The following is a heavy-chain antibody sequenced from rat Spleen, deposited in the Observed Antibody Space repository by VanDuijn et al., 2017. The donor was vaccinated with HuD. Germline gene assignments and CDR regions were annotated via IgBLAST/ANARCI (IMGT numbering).Heavy chain of an antibody. D-gene: IGHD1-12*01. Sequence: EVQLVESGGGSVQPGRSMKLSCSASEFTFSNYYMAWVRQAPTKGLEWVASISPGGGNTYYRDSVKGRFTISRDTAQNTLYLQMNSLRSEDTATYYCTRGGQIYNNDVWFAYWGQGTLVTVSS. V-gene: IGHV5-25*01. CDR3: TRGGQIYNNDVWFAY. CDR2: ISPGGGNT. J-gene: IGHJ3*01. CDR1: EFTFSNYY.